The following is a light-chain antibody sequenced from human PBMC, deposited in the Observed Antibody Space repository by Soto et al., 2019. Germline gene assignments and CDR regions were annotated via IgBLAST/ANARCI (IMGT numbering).Light chain of an antibody. CDR1: QSVSRSY. V-gene: IGKV3-20*01. CDR2: GAS. Sequence: EIVLTQSPGTLSLSPGERATLSCRASQSVSRSYVAWYQQKPGQAPRLLIYGASSRATGIPDRFSGSGSGTDFTLTISRLQPEDFAVYYCQQYGSSPYTFGQGAKLEI. CDR3: QQYGSSPYT. J-gene: IGKJ2*01.